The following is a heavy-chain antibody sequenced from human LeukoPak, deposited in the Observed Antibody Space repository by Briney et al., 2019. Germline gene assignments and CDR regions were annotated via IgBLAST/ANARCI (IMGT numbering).Heavy chain of an antibody. CDR3: ARGRWIAAAARMSGFRFDP. Sequence: SETLSLTCAVYGGSCSGYYWRWIRQPPGKGLEWTGEINHGGSTNYNPSLKGRVNISVDTSMNQFSLKLSSVTAADTAVYYCARGRWIAAAARMSGFRFDPWGQGALVTVSS. CDR2: INHGGST. CDR1: GGSCSGYY. J-gene: IGHJ5*02. V-gene: IGHV4-34*01. D-gene: IGHD6-13*01.